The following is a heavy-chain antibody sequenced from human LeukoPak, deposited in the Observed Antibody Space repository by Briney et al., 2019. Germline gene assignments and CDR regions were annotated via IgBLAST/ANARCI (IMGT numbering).Heavy chain of an antibody. CDR3: AKDPDCTSGICYTFFDY. CDR1: GFTLSSYE. V-gene: IGHV3-23*01. Sequence: GGSLRLSCTVSGFTLSSYEMTWFRQAPGKGLEWVSSIGYGGADSHYADSVKGRFTISRDNSKNTLYLQMNSLRAEDTAVYYCAKDPDCTSGICYTFFDYWGQGTLVTVSS. D-gene: IGHD2-8*01. J-gene: IGHJ4*02. CDR2: IGYGGADS.